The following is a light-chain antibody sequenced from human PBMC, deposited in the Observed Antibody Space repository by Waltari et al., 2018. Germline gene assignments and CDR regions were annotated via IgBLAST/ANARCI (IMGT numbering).Light chain of an antibody. V-gene: IGLV1-36*01. CDR2: YDD. CDR3: AAWDASLSSWL. J-gene: IGLJ3*02. CDR1: SSNIGHNS. Sequence: QSVLTQPPSVSGAPRQRVTISCSGSSSNIGHNSVTCYQQLPGKPPQLLIYYDDLLSSGVSDRFSGSKSGTSASLAIAGLQSEDEAHYYCAAWDASLSSWLFGGGTKLTVL.